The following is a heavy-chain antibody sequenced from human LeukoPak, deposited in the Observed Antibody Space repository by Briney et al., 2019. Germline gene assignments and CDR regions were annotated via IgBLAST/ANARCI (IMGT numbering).Heavy chain of an antibody. D-gene: IGHD5-18*01. CDR2: ISTSSSSYI. CDR3: ARRASTERGHSYGLDS. Sequence: PGGSLRLSCVVSGFTFSSYHMNWVRQAPGKGLECVSSISTSSSSYIYYADSVTGRFTISRDNAKNSLYLQMNSLRAEDTAVYYCARRASTERGHSYGLDSWGQGTLVTVSS. CDR1: GFTFSSYH. V-gene: IGHV3-21*01. J-gene: IGHJ4*02.